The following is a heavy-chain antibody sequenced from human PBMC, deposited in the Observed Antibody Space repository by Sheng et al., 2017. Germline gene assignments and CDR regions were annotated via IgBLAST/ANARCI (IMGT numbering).Heavy chain of an antibody. D-gene: IGHD6-19*01. Sequence: QVQLVESGGGVVQPGRSLRLSCAASGFTFSSYAMHWVRQAPGKGLEWVAVISYDGSNKYYADSVKGRFTISRDNSKNTLYLQMNSLRAEDTAVYYCARDMNLAVAGNYYYYYGMDVWGQGTTVTVSS. CDR1: GFTFSSYA. V-gene: IGHV3-30*04. CDR2: ISYDGSNK. CDR3: ARDMNLAVAGNYYYYYGMDV. J-gene: IGHJ6*02.